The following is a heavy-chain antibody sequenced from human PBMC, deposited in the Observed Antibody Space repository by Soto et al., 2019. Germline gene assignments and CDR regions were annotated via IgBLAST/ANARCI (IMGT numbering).Heavy chain of an antibody. V-gene: IGHV4-31*03. CDR1: GGSISSGGYY. CDR3: ARESSGSYLGKYYFDY. Sequence: PSETLSLTCTVSGGSISSGGYYWSWIRQHPGKGLEWIGYIYYSGSTYYNPSLKSRVTISVDTSKNQFSLKLSSVTAADTAVYYCARESSGSYLGKYYFDYWGQGTLVTVSS. D-gene: IGHD3-10*01. J-gene: IGHJ4*02. CDR2: IYYSGST.